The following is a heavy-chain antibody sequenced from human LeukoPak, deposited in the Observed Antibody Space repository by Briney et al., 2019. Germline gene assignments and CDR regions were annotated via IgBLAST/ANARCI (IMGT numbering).Heavy chain of an antibody. CDR3: ARSRGYYGSGSYDLDY. CDR1: GGSISSYY. J-gene: IGHJ4*02. Sequence: SETLSLTCTVSGGSISSYYWSWIRQPPGKGLEWIGYIYYSGSTNYNPSLKSRVTISVDTSKNQFSLKLSSVTAADTAVYYCARSRGYYGSGSYDLDYWGQGTLITVSS. D-gene: IGHD3-10*01. V-gene: IGHV4-59*08. CDR2: IYYSGST.